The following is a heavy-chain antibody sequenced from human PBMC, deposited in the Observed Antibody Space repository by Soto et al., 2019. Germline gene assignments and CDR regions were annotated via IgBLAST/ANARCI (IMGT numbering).Heavy chain of an antibody. CDR1: GGSISSSSYY. J-gene: IGHJ4*02. D-gene: IGHD3-22*01. V-gene: IGHV4-39*01. CDR2: IYYSGST. Sequence: PSETLSLTCTVSGGSISSSSYYWGWIRQPPGKGLEWIGSIYYSGSTYYNPSLKSRVTISVDTSKNQFSLKLSSVTAADTAVYYCARVIGYYYDSSGFDYWGQGTLVTVSS. CDR3: ARVIGYYYDSSGFDY.